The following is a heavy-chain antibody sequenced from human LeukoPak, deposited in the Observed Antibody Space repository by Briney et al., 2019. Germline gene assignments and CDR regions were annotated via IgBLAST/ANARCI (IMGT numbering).Heavy chain of an antibody. J-gene: IGHJ3*02. CDR2: ISSTSSYI. V-gene: IGHV3-11*06. D-gene: IGHD1-26*01. CDR3: ARATISNVFDI. CDR1: GFTFSDHY. Sequence: GGSMRLSCAASGFTFSDHYMSWIRPAAGGVLEWVSSISSTSSYIYYADSVKGRFTISRDNAKNSLYLQMNSLRAEETAVYYCARATISNVFDIWGQGTMVTVSS.